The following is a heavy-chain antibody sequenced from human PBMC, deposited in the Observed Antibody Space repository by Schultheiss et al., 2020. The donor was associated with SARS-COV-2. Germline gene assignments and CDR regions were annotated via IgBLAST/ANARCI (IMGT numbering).Heavy chain of an antibody. CDR3: ARDGGGGIVEGGWFDP. Sequence: SETLSLTCTVSGGSISSYYWSWIRQPPGKGLEWIGYISDSGSTNYNPSLKSRVTMSVDTSKNQFSLKLSSVTAADTAVYYCARDGGGGIVEGGWFDPWGQGTLVTVSS. J-gene: IGHJ5*02. V-gene: IGHV4-59*01. D-gene: IGHD2-15*01. CDR1: GGSISSYY. CDR2: ISDSGST.